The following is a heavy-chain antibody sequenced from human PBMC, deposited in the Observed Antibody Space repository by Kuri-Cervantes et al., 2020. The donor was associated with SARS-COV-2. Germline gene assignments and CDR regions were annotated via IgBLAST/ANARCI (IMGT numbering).Heavy chain of an antibody. D-gene: IGHD3-22*01. J-gene: IGHJ2*01. Sequence: GESLKISCAASGFTLSGYGIHWVRQAPGKGLKWVAATSADRTKEYYLDSVKGRFAISRDNSKNTVYLQINSLRAEDTAVYYCARDSDTTGYYWYFDLWGRGTLVTVSS. CDR2: TSADRTKE. CDR1: GFTLSGYG. V-gene: IGHV3-33*05. CDR3: ARDSDTTGYYWYFDL.